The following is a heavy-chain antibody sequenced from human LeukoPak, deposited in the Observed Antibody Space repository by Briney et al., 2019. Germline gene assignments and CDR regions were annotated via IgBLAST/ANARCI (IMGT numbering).Heavy chain of an antibody. CDR3: ARSPSGTGGSDP. Sequence: PGGSLRLSCAASGFTFSSYSMNWVRQAPGKGLEWVSYISSSSNTTYYADSVKGRFTISRDNAKNSLYLQMNSLRAEDTAVYYCARSPSGTGGSDPWGQGTLVTVSS. J-gene: IGHJ5*02. CDR2: ISSSSNTT. CDR1: GFTFSSYS. V-gene: IGHV3-48*01. D-gene: IGHD1-1*01.